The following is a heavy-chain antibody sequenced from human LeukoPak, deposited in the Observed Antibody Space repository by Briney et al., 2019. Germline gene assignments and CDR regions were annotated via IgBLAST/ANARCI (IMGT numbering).Heavy chain of an antibody. CDR2: IKSKTDGGTT. D-gene: IGHD3-22*01. CDR3: TRYYDSSGYYYFDY. Sequence: GGSLRLSCAASGFTFSNAWMNWVRQAPGKGLEWVGRIKSKTDGGTTDYAAPVKGRFTISRDDSKSTLFLQMNSLKTEDTALYYCTRYYDSSGYYYFDYWGQGTLVTVSS. V-gene: IGHV3-15*07. J-gene: IGHJ4*02. CDR1: GFTFSNAW.